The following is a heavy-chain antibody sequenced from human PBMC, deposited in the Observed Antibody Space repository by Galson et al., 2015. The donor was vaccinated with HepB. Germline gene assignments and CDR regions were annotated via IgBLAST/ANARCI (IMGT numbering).Heavy chain of an antibody. J-gene: IGHJ4*02. CDR3: ARFYDYVWGSYRPGIDY. V-gene: IGHV4-4*02. D-gene: IGHD3-16*02. Sequence: SETLSLTCAVSGGSISSSNWWSWVRQPPGKGLEWIGEIYHSGSTNYNPSLKSRVTISVDKSKNQFSLKLSSVTAADTAVYYCARFYDYVWGSYRPGIDYWGQGTLVTVSS. CDR1: GGSISSSNW. CDR2: IYHSGST.